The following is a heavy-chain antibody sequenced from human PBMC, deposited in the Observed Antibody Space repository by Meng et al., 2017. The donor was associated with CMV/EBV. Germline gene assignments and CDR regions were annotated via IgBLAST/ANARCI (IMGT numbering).Heavy chain of an antibody. J-gene: IGHJ4*02. V-gene: IGHV4-39*07. Sequence: SETLSLTCAVSGGSITNNDYYWGWIRQPPGRGLEWIGSIYHSGSSYYNPSLKSRVTISVDTSNNQFSLNVNSVTAADTAVYYCARGSKVAVAGTFVDYWGQGTLVTVSS. CDR3: ARGSKVAVAGTFVDY. CDR1: GGSITNNDYY. CDR2: IYHSGSS. D-gene: IGHD6-19*01.